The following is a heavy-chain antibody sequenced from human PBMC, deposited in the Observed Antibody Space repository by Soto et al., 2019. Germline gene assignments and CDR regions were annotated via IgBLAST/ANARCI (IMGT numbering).Heavy chain of an antibody. CDR3: ARTVLPMLRFDP. V-gene: IGHV3-66*01. CDR2: IYAGGST. D-gene: IGHD3-10*02. J-gene: IGHJ5*02. Sequence: EVQLVESGGGLVQPGGSLRLSCAASRFTVSNNYISWVRQAPGKGLEWVSVIYAGGSTFYADSVKGRFTISRDNSKNTLYLQMTSLRAEDTAVYYGARTVLPMLRFDPWGQGTLVTVSS. CDR1: RFTVSNNY.